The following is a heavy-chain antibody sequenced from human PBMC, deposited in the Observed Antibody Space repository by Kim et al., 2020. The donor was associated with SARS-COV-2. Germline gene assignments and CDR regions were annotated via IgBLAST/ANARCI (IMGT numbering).Heavy chain of an antibody. V-gene: IGHV1-2*02. CDR1: GYTFTGYY. D-gene: IGHD7-27*01. CDR3: AREVWNWGNWFDP. J-gene: IGHJ5*02. Sequence: ASVKVSCKASGYTFTGYYMHWVRQAPGQGLEWMGWINPNSGGTNYAQKFQGRVTMTWDTSISTAYMELSRLRSDDTAVYYCAREVWNWGNWFDPWGQGTLVTVSS. CDR2: INPNSGGT.